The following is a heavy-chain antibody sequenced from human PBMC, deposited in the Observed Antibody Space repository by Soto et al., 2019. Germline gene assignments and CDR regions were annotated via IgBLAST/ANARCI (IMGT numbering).Heavy chain of an antibody. V-gene: IGHV1-69*06. CDR3: ARLLYERSSYYLAFDS. Sequence: SVKASCKASGGTIGSSAISWVLQAPGQGLEWMGGIIPIFGTANYAQKFQGRVTITADKSTSTAYMELSSLRSEDTAVYYCARLLYERSSYYLAFDSLGHGTLVT. D-gene: IGHD3-22*01. J-gene: IGHJ4*01. CDR1: GGTIGSSA. CDR2: IIPIFGTA.